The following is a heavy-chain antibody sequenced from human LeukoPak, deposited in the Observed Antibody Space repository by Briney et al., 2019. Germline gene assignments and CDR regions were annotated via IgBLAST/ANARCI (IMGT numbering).Heavy chain of an antibody. D-gene: IGHD3-10*01. CDR3: ARGKSLLWFGELTALYYYYYGMDV. CDR1: GYTFTSYV. V-gene: IGHV1-8*01. Sequence: ASVKVSCKASGYTFTSYVINWVGQATGQGLECMGWMNPNSGNTGYAQKFQGRVTMTRNTSISTAYMELSSLRSEDTAVYYCARGKSLLWFGELTALYYYYYGMDVWGQGTTVTVSS. CDR2: MNPNSGNT. J-gene: IGHJ6*02.